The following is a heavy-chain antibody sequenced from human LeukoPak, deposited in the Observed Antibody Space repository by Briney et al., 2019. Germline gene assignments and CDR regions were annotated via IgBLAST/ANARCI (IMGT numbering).Heavy chain of an antibody. V-gene: IGHV3-23*01. Sequence: GGSLRLSCAASGFPFSTYAMSWVRQAPGKGLEWVSSIRGSDGSTYYADSVKGRFTISRDNSKNTLYLQMNSLRAEDTAVYYCARGGYYGSGSYYPLDYWGQGTLVTVSS. J-gene: IGHJ4*02. D-gene: IGHD3-10*01. CDR2: IRGSDGST. CDR3: ARGGYYGSGSYYPLDY. CDR1: GFPFSTYA.